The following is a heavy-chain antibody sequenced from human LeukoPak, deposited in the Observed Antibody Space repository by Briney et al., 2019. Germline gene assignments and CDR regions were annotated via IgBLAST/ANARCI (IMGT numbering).Heavy chain of an antibody. Sequence: SLRLSCAASGFTFDDYAMHWVRQAPGKGLEWVSGISWNSGSIGYADSVKGRFTISRDNAKNSLYQQMNSLRAEDMASYYCAKGRDTIGYCSSTSCYFDYWGQRTLVTVSS. D-gene: IGHD2-2*01. CDR2: ISWNSGSI. CDR3: AKGRDTIGYCSSTSCYFDY. V-gene: IGHV3-9*03. J-gene: IGHJ4*02. CDR1: GFTFDDYA.